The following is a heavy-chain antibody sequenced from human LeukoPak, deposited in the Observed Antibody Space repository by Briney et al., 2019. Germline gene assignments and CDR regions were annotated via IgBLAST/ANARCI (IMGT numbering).Heavy chain of an antibody. CDR2: VSYDGSNK. J-gene: IGHJ5*02. D-gene: IGHD2-2*01. CDR3: ARGPYCSSTSCYVGDNWFDP. V-gene: IGHV3-30*14. CDR1: GFAFSNYA. Sequence: PGGSLRLSCAASGFAFSNYAMHWVRQAPGKGLEWVAFVSYDGSNKLYADCVKGRLTNSRDNSKNTLYLQMNSLRAEDTAVYYCARGPYCSSTSCYVGDNWFDPWGQGTLVTVSS.